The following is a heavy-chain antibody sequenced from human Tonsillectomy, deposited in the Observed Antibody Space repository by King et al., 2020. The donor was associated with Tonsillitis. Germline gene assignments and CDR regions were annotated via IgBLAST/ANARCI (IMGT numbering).Heavy chain of an antibody. J-gene: IGHJ4*02. Sequence: VQLQESGPGLVKPSQTLSLTCTVSGASIRSGGYFWNWIRHHPGKGREGIGYSCITGSTYYNPSLKRRIAISVDTAQNQFSLKRTSVTAADTAVYYCARIVRSSGWYLDYWGQGTLVTVSS. V-gene: IGHV4-31*03. D-gene: IGHD6-13*01. CDR3: ARIVRSSGWYLDY. CDR2: SCITGST. CDR1: GASIRSGGYF.